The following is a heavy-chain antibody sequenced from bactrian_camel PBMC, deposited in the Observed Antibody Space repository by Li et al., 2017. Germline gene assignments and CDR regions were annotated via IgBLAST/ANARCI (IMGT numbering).Heavy chain of an antibody. V-gene: IGHV3S53*01. CDR2: IHADGTS. Sequence: QVQLVESGGGSVQSGGSLRLSCAVSGYTFNMYTMAWFRQVSGEEREGVASIHADGTSDYADFVKGRFTIFRDNAKNMLYLELNSLKPEDTAMYYCAAGRYVAQPLGTYEYGSWGQGTQVTVS. D-gene: IGHD3*01. J-gene: IGHJ4*01. CDR1: GYTFNMYT. CDR3: AAGRYVAQPLGTYEYGS.